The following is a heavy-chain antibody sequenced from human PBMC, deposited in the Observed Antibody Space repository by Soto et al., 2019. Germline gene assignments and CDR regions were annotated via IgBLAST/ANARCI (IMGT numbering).Heavy chain of an antibody. V-gene: IGHV1-18*04. Sequence: QVQLVQSGSEVKKPGDSVKVSCKASGSSFNTYGFSWVRQAPGQGLEWMGWISAYNGNTNSAEKVQDRVTMTTDADTTAVYMELRSLRADAAAFNYCARGAKLKSKWPTRSPFDVWVQGTMVTVAS. J-gene: IGHJ3*01. CDR1: GSSFNTYG. CDR3: ARGAKLKSKWPTRSPFDV. CDR2: ISAYNGNT. D-gene: IGHD5-12*01.